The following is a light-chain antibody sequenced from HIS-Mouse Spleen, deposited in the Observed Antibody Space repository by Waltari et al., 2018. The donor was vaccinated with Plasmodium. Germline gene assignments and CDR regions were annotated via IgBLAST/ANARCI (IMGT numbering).Light chain of an antibody. Sequence: QSVLTQPPSASGTPGQRVTIPCSGSSSNIGSNYVYWYQQLPGTAPKLLIYRNNQRPSGVPDRFAGAKSCTSASLAISGLRSEDEADYYCAAWDDSLSGRVFGGGTKLTVL. CDR2: RNN. CDR3: AAWDDSLSGRV. J-gene: IGLJ3*02. V-gene: IGLV1-47*01. CDR1: SSNIGSNY.